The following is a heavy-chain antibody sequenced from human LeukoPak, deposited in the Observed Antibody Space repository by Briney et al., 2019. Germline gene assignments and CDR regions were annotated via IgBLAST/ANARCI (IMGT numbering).Heavy chain of an antibody. Sequence: PGGSLRLSCAASGFTFSSYDMHWVRQATGKGREWVSAIGTAGDTYYPGSVKGRFTISRENAKNSLYLQMNSLRAGDTAVYYCARGGRGYYVDAFDIWGQGTMVTVSS. J-gene: IGHJ3*02. CDR1: GFTFSSYD. D-gene: IGHD3-22*01. V-gene: IGHV3-13*04. CDR3: ARGGRGYYVDAFDI. CDR2: IGTAGDT.